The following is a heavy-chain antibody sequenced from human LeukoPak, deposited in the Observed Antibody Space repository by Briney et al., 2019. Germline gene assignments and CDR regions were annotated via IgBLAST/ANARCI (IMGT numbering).Heavy chain of an antibody. CDR3: ARAPPPAITIFGVVTPYYYYYYMDV. V-gene: IGHV3-7*04. Sequence: GGSLRLSCAASGFTFSSYWMSWVRQAPGKGLEWVANIKQDGSEKYYVDSVKGRFTISRDNAKNSLYLQMNSLRAEDTAVYYCARAPPPAITIFGVVTPYYYYYYMDVWGKGTTVTVSS. J-gene: IGHJ6*03. CDR2: IKQDGSEK. CDR1: GFTFSSYW. D-gene: IGHD3-3*01.